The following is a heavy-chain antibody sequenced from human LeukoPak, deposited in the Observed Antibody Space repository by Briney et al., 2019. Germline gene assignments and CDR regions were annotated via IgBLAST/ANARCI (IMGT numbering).Heavy chain of an antibody. CDR2: IYYSGST. CDR3: ARADYDILTGYSRPDAFDI. D-gene: IGHD3-9*01. Sequence: PSETLSLTCTVSGGSISGGDYYWSWIRQPPGRGLEWIGYIYYSGSTYYNPSLKSRVTISVDTSKNQFSLKLSSVTAADTAVYYCARADYDILTGYSRPDAFDIWGQGTMVTVSS. CDR1: GGSISGGDYY. V-gene: IGHV4-30-4*01. J-gene: IGHJ3*02.